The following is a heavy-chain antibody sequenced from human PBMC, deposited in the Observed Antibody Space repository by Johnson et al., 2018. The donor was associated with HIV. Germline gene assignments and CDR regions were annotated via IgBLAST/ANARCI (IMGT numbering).Heavy chain of an antibody. CDR2: ISYDGSNK. D-gene: IGHD4-17*01. CDR3: ARDSTPRGADYVDYGFDI. Sequence: VHLVESGGGVVQPGRSLRLSCAASGFTFSSYAMHWVRQAPGKGLEWVAVISYDGSNKYYADSVKGRFTISRDNSKNTLYLHMNSLRVEDTALYYCARDSTPRGADYVDYGFDIWGQGTMVAVSS. J-gene: IGHJ3*02. CDR1: GFTFSSYA. V-gene: IGHV3-30-3*01.